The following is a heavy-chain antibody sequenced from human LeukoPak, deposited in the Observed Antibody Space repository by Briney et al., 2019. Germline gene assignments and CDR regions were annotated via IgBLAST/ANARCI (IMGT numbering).Heavy chain of an antibody. CDR1: GYTFTGFY. Sequence: GSVKVSCKASGYTFTGFYMHWVRQAPGQGLEWMGWINPNSGGTNYAQKFQGRVTMTRDTSISTAYMELSRLRSDDTAVYYCARVEIAAAGIDYWGQGTLVTVSS. V-gene: IGHV1-2*02. J-gene: IGHJ4*02. CDR3: ARVEIAAAGIDY. D-gene: IGHD6-13*01. CDR2: INPNSGGT.